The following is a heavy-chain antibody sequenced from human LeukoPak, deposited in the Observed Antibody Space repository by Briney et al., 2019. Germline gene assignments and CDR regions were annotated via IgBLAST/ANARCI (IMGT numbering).Heavy chain of an antibody. Sequence: SETLSLTCRVSGGSISSYYWSWIRQPPGKGLEWIGYIYTSGSTNYNPSLKSRVTISVDTSKNQFSLKLSSVTAADTAVYYCARHGYYYYYMDVWGKGTTVTVSS. J-gene: IGHJ6*03. CDR3: ARHGYYYYYMDV. CDR2: IYTSGST. V-gene: IGHV4-4*09. CDR1: GGSISSYY.